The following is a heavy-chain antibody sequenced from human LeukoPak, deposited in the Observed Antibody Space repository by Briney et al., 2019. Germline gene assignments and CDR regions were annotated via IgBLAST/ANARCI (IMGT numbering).Heavy chain of an antibody. CDR3: ARDPDLSGYSFFDY. Sequence: GGSLRLSCEASGFTLSSYLMHWVRHAPGKGLVWVSRIKSDGSRTTYADSVKGRFTISRDNAKNALYLQMNSLRAEDTAVYYCARDPDLSGYSFFDYWGQGALVTVFS. CDR1: GFTLSSYL. J-gene: IGHJ4*02. CDR2: IKSDGSRT. D-gene: IGHD3-22*01. V-gene: IGHV3-74*01.